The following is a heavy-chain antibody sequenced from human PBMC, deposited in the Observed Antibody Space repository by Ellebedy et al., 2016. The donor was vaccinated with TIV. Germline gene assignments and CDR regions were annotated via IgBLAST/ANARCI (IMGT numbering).Heavy chain of an antibody. J-gene: IGHJ6*02. V-gene: IGHV3-33*01. CDR1: GFTLSTFG. CDR3: VRVEWQAGEYYFFGMDV. Sequence: PGGSLRLSCAASGFTLSTFGMHWVRQGPGKGLEWVALIDYDGSNEYYGDSVKGRFTISRDIFKNTLYLQMNSLRVEDTAVYYCVRVEWQAGEYYFFGMDVWGQGTTVTVSS. D-gene: IGHD6-19*01. CDR2: IDYDGSNE.